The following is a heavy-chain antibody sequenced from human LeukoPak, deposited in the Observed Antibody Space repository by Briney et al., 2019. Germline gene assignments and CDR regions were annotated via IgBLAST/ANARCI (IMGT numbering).Heavy chain of an antibody. CDR1: GYTFTGYH. CDR3: ARADSNNWDAKYYFDY. CDR2: INPNSGGT. Sequence: HWASVKVSCKASGYTFTGYHMHWVRQAPGQGLEWMGRINPNSGGTNYAQKFQGRVTMTRDTSITTAYMELSRLRSDDTAVYYCARADSNNWDAKYYFDYWGQGALVTVSS. V-gene: IGHV1-2*06. J-gene: IGHJ4*02. D-gene: IGHD1-26*01.